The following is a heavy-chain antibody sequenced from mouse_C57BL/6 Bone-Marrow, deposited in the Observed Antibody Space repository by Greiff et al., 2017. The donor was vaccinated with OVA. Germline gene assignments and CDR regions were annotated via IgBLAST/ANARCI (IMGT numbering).Heavy chain of an antibody. CDR2: INPNNGGT. J-gene: IGHJ3*01. D-gene: IGHD1-1*01. CDR3: ARRGVGGFAY. Sequence: EVQLQQSGPELVKPGASVKISCKASGYTFTDYYMNWVKQSHGKSLEWIGDINPNNGGTSYNQKFKGKATLTVDKSSSTAYMELRSLTSEDSAVYYCARRGVGGFAYWGQGTLVTVSA. CDR1: GYTFTDYY. V-gene: IGHV1-26*01.